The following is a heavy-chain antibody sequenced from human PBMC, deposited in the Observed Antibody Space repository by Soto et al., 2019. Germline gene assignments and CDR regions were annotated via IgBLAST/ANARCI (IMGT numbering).Heavy chain of an antibody. CDR3: ATRSSGWYFDY. CDR1: GFTFSSYA. D-gene: IGHD6-19*01. V-gene: IGHV3-23*01. Sequence: EVQLLESGGGLVQPGGSLRLSCAASGFTFSSYAMSWVRQAPGKGLEWVSAISGSGGSTYYADSVKGRFIISRDNSKNPLYLQMNSLRAEDTAVYYCATRSSGWYFDYWGQGTLVTVSS. J-gene: IGHJ4*02. CDR2: ISGSGGST.